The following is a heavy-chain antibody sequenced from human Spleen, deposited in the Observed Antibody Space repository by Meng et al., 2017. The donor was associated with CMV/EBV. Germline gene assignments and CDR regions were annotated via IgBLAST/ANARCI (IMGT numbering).Heavy chain of an antibody. CDR2: ILPILNRA. CDR1: GGTFSSNA. Sequence: SVKVSCKASGGTFSSNAISWVRQAPGQGLEWMGGILPILNRANYAPEFLGRVTITAAKSLNTVYMEISSLTSEDTAVYYCARDGVSTGSDYGTYRYSGMDVWGQGTTVTVSS. D-gene: IGHD1-26*01. V-gene: IGHV1-69*10. CDR3: ARDGVSTGSDYGTYRYSGMDV. J-gene: IGHJ6*02.